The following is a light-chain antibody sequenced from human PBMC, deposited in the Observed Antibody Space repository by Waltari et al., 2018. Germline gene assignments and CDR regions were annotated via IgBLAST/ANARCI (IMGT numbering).Light chain of an antibody. CDR1: SRDVGGYNH. V-gene: IGLV2-14*03. J-gene: IGLJ2*01. CDR3: SSYSSSSTLL. Sequence: QSALTQPASVSGSPGQSITLSCTGTSRDVGGYNHVSWHQQHPGKAPTLMIYDVTMRPSGVSNRFSGSKSGNTASLTISGLQAEDEADYYCSSYSSSSTLLFGGGTKLTVL. CDR2: DVT.